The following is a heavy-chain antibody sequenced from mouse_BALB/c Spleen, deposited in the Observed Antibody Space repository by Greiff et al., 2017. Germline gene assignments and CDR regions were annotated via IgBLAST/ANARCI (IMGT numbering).Heavy chain of an antibody. J-gene: IGHJ3*01. Sequence: EVMLVESGPGLVKPSQSLSLTCTVTGYSITSDYAWNWIRQFPGNKLEWMGYISYSGSTSYNPSLKSRIAITRDTSKNQFFLQLNSVTTEDTATYYCARMDYYGSAGFAYWGQGTLVTVSA. CDR3: ARMDYYGSAGFAY. D-gene: IGHD1-1*01. CDR1: GYSITSDYA. CDR2: ISYSGST. V-gene: IGHV3-2*02.